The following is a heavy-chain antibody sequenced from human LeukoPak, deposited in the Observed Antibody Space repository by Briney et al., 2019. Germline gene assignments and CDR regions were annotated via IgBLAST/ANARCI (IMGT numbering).Heavy chain of an antibody. Sequence: GASVKVSCKASGYTFTGYYMHWVRQAPGQGLEWMGWINPNSGGTNYAQKFQGRVTMTRDTSISTAYMELSRLRSDDTAVYYCARDLGILSGYDFDYWGQGTLVTVSS. J-gene: IGHJ4*02. CDR3: ARDLGILSGYDFDY. V-gene: IGHV1-2*02. CDR2: INPNSGGT. CDR1: GYTFTGYY. D-gene: IGHD5-12*01.